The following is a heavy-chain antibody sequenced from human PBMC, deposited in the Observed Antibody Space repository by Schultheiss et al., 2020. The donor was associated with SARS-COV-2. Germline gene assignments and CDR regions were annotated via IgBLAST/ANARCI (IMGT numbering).Heavy chain of an antibody. V-gene: IGHV4-34*01. Sequence: SETLSLTCAVYGGSFSGYYWSWIRQPPGKGLEWIGSIYYSGSTYYNPSLKSRVTISVDTSKNQFSLKLSSVTAADTAVYYCASTDYKGSSYYYGMDVWGQGTTVTVSS. CDR1: GGSFSGYY. CDR3: ASTDYKGSSYYYGMDV. CDR2: IYYSGST. J-gene: IGHJ6*02. D-gene: IGHD4-11*01.